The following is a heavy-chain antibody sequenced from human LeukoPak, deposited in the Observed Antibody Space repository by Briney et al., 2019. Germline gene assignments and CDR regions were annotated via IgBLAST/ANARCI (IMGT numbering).Heavy chain of an antibody. Sequence: SQTLSLTCSFSGDSISSESYYWSWIRQPAGKGLDWIGRIYTTGSTNYNPSLKSRVTISVDTSENQFSLRLSSVTAADTAVYYCARGSLGREVSAFFKNWGQGILVTVSS. V-gene: IGHV4-61*02. CDR2: IYTTGST. CDR1: GDSISSESYY. CDR3: ARGSLGREVSAFFKN. D-gene: IGHD5/OR15-5a*01. J-gene: IGHJ4*02.